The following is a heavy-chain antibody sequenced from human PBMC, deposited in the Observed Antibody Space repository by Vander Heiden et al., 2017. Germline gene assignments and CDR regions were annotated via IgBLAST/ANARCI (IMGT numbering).Heavy chain of an antibody. CDR3: ARLNWSTVTYAFDI. D-gene: IGHD4-17*01. CDR1: GGSISSSSYY. V-gene: IGHV4-39*01. Sequence: QLQLQESGPGLVKPSETLSLTCTVSGGSISSSSYYWGWIRQPAGKGLEWIGSIYHSGSTYYNPSLKSRVTISVDTSKNQFSLKLSSVTAADTAMYYCARLNWSTVTYAFDIWGQGTMVTVSS. CDR2: IYHSGST. J-gene: IGHJ3*02.